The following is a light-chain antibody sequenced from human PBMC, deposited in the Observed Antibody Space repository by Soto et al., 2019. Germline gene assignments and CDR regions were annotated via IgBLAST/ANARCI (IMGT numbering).Light chain of an antibody. CDR2: GAS. CDR1: QSVNAN. Sequence: EVVMTQSPATLSVSPGERATLSCRASQSVNANLAWYQQKPGQAPRLLIHGASNRATGIPARFSGSGFGTELILTISSLQSEDFAVYHCQQYNTWLWTFGPGTKVEI. V-gene: IGKV3-15*01. J-gene: IGKJ1*01. CDR3: QQYNTWLWT.